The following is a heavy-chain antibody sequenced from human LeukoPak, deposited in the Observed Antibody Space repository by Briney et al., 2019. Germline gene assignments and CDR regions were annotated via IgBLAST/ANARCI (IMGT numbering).Heavy chain of an antibody. J-gene: IGHJ3*02. V-gene: IGHV3-53*01. CDR2: TYTGGNS. Sequence: GGSLRLSCAASGFTVSSIHMVWVRQAPGKGLEWVPVTYTGGNSYYADSVKGRFIISRDISKNTLYLQMNSLRAEDSALYYCARGGRGSAAVVAPRSFDIWGQGTMVTVSS. CDR1: GFTVSSIH. CDR3: ARGGRGSAAVVAPRSFDI. D-gene: IGHD3-22*01.